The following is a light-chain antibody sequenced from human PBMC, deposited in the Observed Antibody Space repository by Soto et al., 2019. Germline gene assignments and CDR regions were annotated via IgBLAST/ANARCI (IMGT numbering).Light chain of an antibody. Sequence: EIVLTQSPATLSLSPGDRATLSCRASQSVSSYLAWYQQKPGQAPRLLIYDASNRATGIPARFSGSGSGTDFTLTISSLEPEDFAGYYCPQRSNWPTTFGPGTKVDIK. V-gene: IGKV3-11*01. J-gene: IGKJ3*01. CDR1: QSVSSY. CDR3: PQRSNWPTT. CDR2: DAS.